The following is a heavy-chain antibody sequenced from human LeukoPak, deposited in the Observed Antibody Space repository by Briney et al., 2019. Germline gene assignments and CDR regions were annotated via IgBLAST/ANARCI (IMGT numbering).Heavy chain of an antibody. V-gene: IGHV3-7*04. CDR1: GFPFSSYW. Sequence: GGSLRLSCVASGFPFSSYWMTWVRQAPGKGLEWVANIKQDGSKKSYVDSVKGRFTISRDNAENSLYLQMNSLRAEDTANYCTRVGYIDEGIDYWGQGTLVTVSS. D-gene: IGHD5-24*01. J-gene: IGHJ4*02. CDR3: TRVGYIDEGIDY. CDR2: IKQDGSKK.